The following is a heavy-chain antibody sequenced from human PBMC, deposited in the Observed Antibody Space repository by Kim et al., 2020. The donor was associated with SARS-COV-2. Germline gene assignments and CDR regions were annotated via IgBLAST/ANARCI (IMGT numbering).Heavy chain of an antibody. CDR3: AKDPGGGNPAHFQH. D-gene: IGHD2-15*01. V-gene: IGHV3-30*18. Sequence: GGSLRLSCAASGFTFSSYGMHWVRQAPGKGLEWVAVISYDGSNKYYADSVKGRFTISRDNSKNTLYLQMNSLRAEDTAVYYCAKDPGGGNPAHFQHWGQGTLVTVSS. CDR2: ISYDGSNK. J-gene: IGHJ1*01. CDR1: GFTFSSYG.